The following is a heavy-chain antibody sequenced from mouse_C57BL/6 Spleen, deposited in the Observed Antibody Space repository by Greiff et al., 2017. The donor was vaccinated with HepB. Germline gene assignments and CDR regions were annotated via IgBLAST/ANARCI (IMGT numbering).Heavy chain of an antibody. V-gene: IGHV2-5*01. CDR3: AKNEAYYGTLYWYFDV. D-gene: IGHD1-1*01. CDR1: GFSLTSYG. J-gene: IGHJ1*03. Sequence: QVQLQQSGPGLVQPSQSLSITCTVSGFSLTSYGVHWVRQSPGKGLEWLGVIWRGGSTDYNAAFMSRLSITKDNSKSQVFFKMNSLQADDTAIYYCAKNEAYYGTLYWYFDVWGTGTTVTVSS. CDR2: IWRGGST.